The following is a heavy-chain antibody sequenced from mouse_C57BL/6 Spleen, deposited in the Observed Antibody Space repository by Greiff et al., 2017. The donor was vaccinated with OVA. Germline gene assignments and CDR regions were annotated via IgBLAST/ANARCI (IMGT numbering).Heavy chain of an antibody. CDR2: IDPSDSET. CDR3: ARRGGIYWYFDV. CDR1: GYTFTSYW. J-gene: IGHJ1*03. V-gene: IGHV1-52*01. Sequence: QVQLQQPGAELVRPGSSVKLSCKASGYTFTSYWMHWVKQRPIQGLEWIGNIDPSDSETHYNQKFKDKATLTVDKSSSTAYMQLSSLTSEDSAVYDCARRGGIYWYFDVWGTGTTVTVSS.